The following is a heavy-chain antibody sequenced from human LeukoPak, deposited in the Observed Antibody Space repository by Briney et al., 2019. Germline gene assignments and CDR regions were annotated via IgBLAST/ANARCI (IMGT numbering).Heavy chain of an antibody. V-gene: IGHV3-7*01. CDR3: ARAKGKYGGYYNYYMDV. CDR1: GFTFSKHW. CDR2: IKQDGSDK. D-gene: IGHD4-17*01. J-gene: IGHJ6*03. Sequence: GGSLRLSCAASGFTFSKHWMNWVRQAPGKGLEWVANIKQDGSDKYYVDSVKGRFTISRDNAKNSLYLQMNSLRAEDTAVYYCARAKGKYGGYYNYYMDVWGKGTTVTVSS.